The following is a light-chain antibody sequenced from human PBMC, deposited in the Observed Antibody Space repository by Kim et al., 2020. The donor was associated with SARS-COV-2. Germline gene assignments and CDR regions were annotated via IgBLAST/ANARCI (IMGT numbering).Light chain of an antibody. CDR3: LQDYSYPFT. Sequence: AIQMTQSPSSLSASVGDRVTIACRASQGIRNELSWYQQKPGKAPKLLIHTVSTLESGVPSRFSGGGSGTDFTLTISSLQPGDFATYYCLQDYSYPFTCGPGTKVDIK. J-gene: IGKJ3*01. V-gene: IGKV1-6*01. CDR1: QGIRNE. CDR2: TVS.